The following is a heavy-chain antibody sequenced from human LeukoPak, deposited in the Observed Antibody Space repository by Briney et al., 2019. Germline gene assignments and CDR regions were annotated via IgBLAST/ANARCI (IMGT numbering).Heavy chain of an antibody. CDR2: IDFTSRYI. CDR1: GFTFSSYS. J-gene: IGHJ3*02. V-gene: IGHV3-21*01. CDR3: ARAGIAAAGTGAFDI. Sequence: GGSLRLSCAASGFTFSSYSMNWVRQAPGKGLEWVSSIDFTSRYIYNADSVKGRFTTSRDNAKNSLDLQMNSLKVEDTAVYYCARAGIAAAGTGAFDIWGQGTMVTVSS. D-gene: IGHD6-13*01.